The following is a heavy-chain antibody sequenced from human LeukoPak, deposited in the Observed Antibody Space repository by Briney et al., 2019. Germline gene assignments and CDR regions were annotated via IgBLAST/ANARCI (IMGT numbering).Heavy chain of an antibody. CDR2: INPNSGGT. D-gene: IGHD3-22*01. Sequence: ASVKVSCKASGYTFTGYYMHWVRQAPGQGLEWMGWINPNSGGTNYAQRFQGRVTMTRDTSISTVYMELSSLRSEDTAVYYCARSRYDSSGSWGFDPWGQGTLVTVSS. CDR3: ARSRYDSSGSWGFDP. J-gene: IGHJ5*02. CDR1: GYTFTGYY. V-gene: IGHV1-2*02.